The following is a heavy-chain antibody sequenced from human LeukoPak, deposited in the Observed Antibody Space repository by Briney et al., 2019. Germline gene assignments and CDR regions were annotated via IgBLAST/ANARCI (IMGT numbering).Heavy chain of an antibody. J-gene: IGHJ5*02. CDR2: INHSGST. D-gene: IGHD2-2*02. Sequence: SETLSLTCAVYGGSFSGYYWSWIRQPPGKGLEWIGEINHSGSTNYNPSLKSRVTISVDTSKNQFSLKLSSVTAADTAVYYCARAPIPLNWFDPWGQGTLVTVSS. CDR3: ARAPIPLNWFDP. CDR1: GGSFSGYY. V-gene: IGHV4-34*01.